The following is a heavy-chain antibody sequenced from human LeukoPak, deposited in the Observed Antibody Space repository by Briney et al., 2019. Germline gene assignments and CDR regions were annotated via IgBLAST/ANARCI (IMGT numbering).Heavy chain of an antibody. J-gene: IGHJ6*02. CDR3: ATYGMDV. CDR1: GDSISSSVYY. V-gene: IGHV4-61*08. Sequence: TPSETLSLTCTVSGDSISSSVYYWSWIRQPLGRGLEWIGYIYYSGSTNYNPSLKSRVTISVDTSKNQFSLKLSSVTAADTAVYYCATYGMDVWGQGTTVTVSS. CDR2: IYYSGST.